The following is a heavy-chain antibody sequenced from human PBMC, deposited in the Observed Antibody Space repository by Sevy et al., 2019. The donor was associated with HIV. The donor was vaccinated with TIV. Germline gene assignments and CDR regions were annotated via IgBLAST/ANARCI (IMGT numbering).Heavy chain of an antibody. CDR2: ISAYNGNT. V-gene: IGHV1-18*01. Sequence: ASVNVSCKASGYTFTSYGISWVRQAPGQGLEWMGWISAYNGNTNYAQKLQGRVTMTTDTSTSTAYMELRSLRSDDTAVYYCARERRITIFGVVFDYWGQGTLVTVSS. CDR3: ARERRITIFGVVFDY. D-gene: IGHD3-3*01. CDR1: GYTFTSYG. J-gene: IGHJ4*02.